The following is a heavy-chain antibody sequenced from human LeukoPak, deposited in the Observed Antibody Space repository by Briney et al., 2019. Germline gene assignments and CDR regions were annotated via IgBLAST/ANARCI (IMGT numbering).Heavy chain of an antibody. CDR3: GRDIQLSY. D-gene: IGHD1-1*01. CDR1: GISFSSHG. J-gene: IGHJ4*02. V-gene: IGHV3-33*01. Sequence: GTSLRLSCAASGISFSSHGMHWVRQAPGKGLEWVAVIWYDGSNIYYADSVKGRFTISRDNSNTTLYLQMGSLRAGDTAVYFCGRDIQLSYLGQGTLVTVSS. CDR2: IWYDGSNI.